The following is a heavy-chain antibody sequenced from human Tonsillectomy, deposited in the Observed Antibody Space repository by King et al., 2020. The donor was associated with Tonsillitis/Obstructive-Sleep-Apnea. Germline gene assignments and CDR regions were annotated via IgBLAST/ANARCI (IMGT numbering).Heavy chain of an antibody. CDR3: ANINTTVTILGYFDY. Sequence: VQLVESGGGLVQPGGSLRLSCAASGFTFSSYAMSWVRQAPGKGLEWVSAISGGGGSTYYANSVKGRFTISRDNSKNTLYLQMNSLRAEDTAVYYCANINTTVTILGYFDYWGQGTLVTVSS. CDR2: ISGGGGST. D-gene: IGHD4-11*01. CDR1: GFTFSSYA. J-gene: IGHJ4*02. V-gene: IGHV3-23*04.